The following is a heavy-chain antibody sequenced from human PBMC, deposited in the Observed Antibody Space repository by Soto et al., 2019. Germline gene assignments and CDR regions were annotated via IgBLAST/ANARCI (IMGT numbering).Heavy chain of an antibody. CDR3: ARFLGGAGSYYDGQNYNYYNGMDV. CDR2: IIPVFGTA. J-gene: IGHJ6*02. D-gene: IGHD3-10*01. Sequence: SVKVSCKASGGPYNSFAISWVRPAPGQGLEWIGGIIPVFGTATYAQKFKGRVTITAEESTSTAYMELSSLTSEDTAVYYCARFLGGAGSYYDGQNYNYYNGMDVWGQGTTVTVSS. V-gene: IGHV1-69*13. CDR1: GGPYNSFA.